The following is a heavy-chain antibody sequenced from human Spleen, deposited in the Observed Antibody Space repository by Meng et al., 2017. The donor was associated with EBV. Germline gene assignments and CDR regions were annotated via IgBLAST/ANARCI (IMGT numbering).Heavy chain of an antibody. CDR3: ARVGVIIPYDY. D-gene: IGHD3-10*01. V-gene: IGHV1-18*01. CDR2: INPYSGNT. J-gene: IGHJ4*02. CDR1: GYNFTSYD. Sequence: QIQLVQSGAEVKKPGASVRVSCNASGYNFTSYDITWVRQAPGQGLEWMGSINPYSGNTNYAQKFQGRVTVTTDTSTRTAYMELRSLRSDDTAVYYCARVGVIIPYDYWGQGTLVTVSS.